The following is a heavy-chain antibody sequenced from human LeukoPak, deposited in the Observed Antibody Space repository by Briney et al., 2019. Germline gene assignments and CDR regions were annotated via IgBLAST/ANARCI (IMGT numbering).Heavy chain of an antibody. CDR2: IYSGGST. J-gene: IGHJ4*02. D-gene: IGHD5-18*01. V-gene: IGHV3-66*01. CDR3: ARAPLHSYCFDY. Sequence: GGSLRLSCAASGFTVSSNYMSWVRQAPGKGLEWVSVIYSGGSTYYADSVKGRFTISRDNSKNTLYLQMNSLRAEDTAVYYCARAPLHSYCFDYWGQGTLVTVSS. CDR1: GFTVSSNY.